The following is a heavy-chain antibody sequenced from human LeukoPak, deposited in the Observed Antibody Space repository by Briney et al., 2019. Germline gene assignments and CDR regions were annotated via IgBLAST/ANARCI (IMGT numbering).Heavy chain of an antibody. CDR1: GFTFDDYA. J-gene: IGHJ4*02. CDR3: ARGGY. CDR2: ISWNSGSI. V-gene: IGHV3-9*01. Sequence: GGSLRLSCAASGFTFDDYAMHWVRQAPGKGLEWVSGISWNSGSIGYADSVKGRFTISRDNSKNTLYLQMNSLRAEDTAVYYCARGGYWGQGTLVTVSS.